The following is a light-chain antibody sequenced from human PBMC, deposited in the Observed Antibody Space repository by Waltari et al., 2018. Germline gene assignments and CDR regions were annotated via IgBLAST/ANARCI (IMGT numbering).Light chain of an antibody. V-gene: IGKV3-15*01. Sequence: EIVMTQFPATLSVSPGERATLSCRASQSVTNKLAWYQQKPGQAPRLLIYGASTRAIGIPGRFSGSGSGTDFTLTISSLQSEDFAVYYCQQYNNWPPWTFGQGTKVEIK. CDR1: QSVTNK. CDR3: QQYNNWPPWT. J-gene: IGKJ1*01. CDR2: GAS.